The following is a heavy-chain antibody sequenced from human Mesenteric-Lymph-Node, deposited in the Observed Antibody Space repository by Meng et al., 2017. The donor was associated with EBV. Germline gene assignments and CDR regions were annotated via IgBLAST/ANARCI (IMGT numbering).Heavy chain of an antibody. V-gene: IGHV1-2*04. D-gene: IGHD2-2*01. CDR3: ATLPAASTPHFSA. CDR2: INPNSGDT. Sequence: QVQLVQSGSELRGPGASVKVSCKASGDSFSRYEISWLRQAPGQGLEWMGWINPNSGDTNYAQKFQGWVTMTRDTSINTAYMELSSLRSDATAVYYCATLPAASTPHFSAWGQGTLVTVSS. J-gene: IGHJ4*02. CDR1: GDSFSRYE.